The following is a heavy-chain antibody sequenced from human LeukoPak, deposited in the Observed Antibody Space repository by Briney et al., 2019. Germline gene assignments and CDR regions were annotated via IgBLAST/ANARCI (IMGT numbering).Heavy chain of an antibody. CDR3: ARDKNWKPDY. Sequence: EASVKVSCKASGYSFTTYGFSWVRQAPGQGLEWMGWISAYNGNTNYAQRLQGRVTMTTDTSTSTVYMELRSLRSDDTAVYYCARDKNWKPDYWGQGTLVTVSS. J-gene: IGHJ4*02. D-gene: IGHD1-1*01. CDR2: ISAYNGNT. V-gene: IGHV1-18*01. CDR1: GYSFTTYG.